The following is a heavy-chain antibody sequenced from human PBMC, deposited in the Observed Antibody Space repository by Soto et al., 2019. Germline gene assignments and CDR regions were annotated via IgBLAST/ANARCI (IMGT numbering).Heavy chain of an antibody. CDR2: IYPGDSDT. V-gene: IGHV5-51*01. D-gene: IGHD2-2*01. CDR1: GYSFTSYW. CDR3: ARHLGYCSSTSCFMDV. Sequence: GESLKISCKGSGYSFTSYWIGWVRQMPGKGLEWMGIIYPGDSDTRYSPSFQGQVTISADKSISTAYLQWSGLKASDTAMYYCARHLGYCSSTSCFMDVPGQGTMVTVSS. J-gene: IGHJ6*02.